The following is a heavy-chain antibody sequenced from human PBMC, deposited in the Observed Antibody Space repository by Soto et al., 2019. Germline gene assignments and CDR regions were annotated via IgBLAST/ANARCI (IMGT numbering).Heavy chain of an antibody. D-gene: IGHD2-21*01. CDR2: IDTSGSHI. CDR3: AREELNCGGSCFAF. J-gene: IGHJ4*02. Sequence: EVQLVESGGGLVQPGRSLRLSCAASGFTFTSYEFNWVRQAPGKGLEWISYIDTSGSHIYYAGSVRGRFAVSRDNAKNALYLQMNSLRAEDTAIYYCAREELNCGGSCFAFWGQGALVTVSS. CDR1: GFTFTSYE. V-gene: IGHV3-48*03.